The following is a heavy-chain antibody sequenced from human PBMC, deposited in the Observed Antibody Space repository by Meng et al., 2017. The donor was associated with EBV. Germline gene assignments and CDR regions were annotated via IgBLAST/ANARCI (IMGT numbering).Heavy chain of an antibody. CDR1: GGPFSLYA. Sequence: QRWPVVAGGKTPGSSVTVSCQLSGGPFSLYAISWVRQAPGQGLEWMGGIIPIFGTANYAQKFQGRVTITADKSTSTAYMELSSLRSEDTAVYYCARAEIAAAGRLDYWGQGTLVTVSS. D-gene: IGHD6-13*01. CDR3: ARAEIAAAGRLDY. CDR2: IIPIFGTA. V-gene: IGHV1-69*14. J-gene: IGHJ4*02.